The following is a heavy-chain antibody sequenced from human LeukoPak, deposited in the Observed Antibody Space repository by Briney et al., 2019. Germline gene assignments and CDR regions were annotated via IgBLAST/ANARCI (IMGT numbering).Heavy chain of an antibody. D-gene: IGHD2-15*01. CDR3: ARGKLVTAVPHFGY. CDR1: GDSVSSNSVA. CDR2: TYYRSKWHN. J-gene: IGHJ4*02. Sequence: SQTLSLTCAISGDSVSSNSVAWNWIRQSPSRGLEWLGRTYYRSKWHNEYAVSVKGRITINPDTSKNQFSLQLNSVTPEDTAVYYCARGKLVTAVPHFGYWGQGTLVTVSS. V-gene: IGHV6-1*01.